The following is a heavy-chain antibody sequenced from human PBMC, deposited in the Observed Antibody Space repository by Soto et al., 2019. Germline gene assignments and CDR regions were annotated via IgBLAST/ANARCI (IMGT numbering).Heavy chain of an antibody. Sequence: QVQLVESGGGVVQPGRSLRLSCAASGFTFSHYAMHWVRQAPGKGLEWVALMSYDGSNEYYADSVKGRFTISRDNSKHPLYLQMNSLRAEDTAVYYCAKDGSHNFDYWGQGTLVTVSS. V-gene: IGHV3-30*18. CDR1: GFTFSHYA. J-gene: IGHJ4*02. CDR3: AKDGSHNFDY. CDR2: MSYDGSNE. D-gene: IGHD1-26*01.